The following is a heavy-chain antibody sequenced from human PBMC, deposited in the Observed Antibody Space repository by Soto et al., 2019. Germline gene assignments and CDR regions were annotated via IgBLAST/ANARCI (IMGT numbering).Heavy chain of an antibody. CDR2: IYYSGST. J-gene: IGHJ3*02. Sequence: SETLSLTCTVSGGSISSGGYYWSWIRQHPGKGLEWIGYIYYSGSTYYNPSLKSRVTISVDTSKNQFSLKLSSVTAADTAVYYCARVDGLGYCSGGSCSGGAFDIWGQGIMVTVSS. CDR3: ARVDGLGYCSGGSCSGGAFDI. V-gene: IGHV4-31*03. CDR1: GGSISSGGYY. D-gene: IGHD2-15*01.